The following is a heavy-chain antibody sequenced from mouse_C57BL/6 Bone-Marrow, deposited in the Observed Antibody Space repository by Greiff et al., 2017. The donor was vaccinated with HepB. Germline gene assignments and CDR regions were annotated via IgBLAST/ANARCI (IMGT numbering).Heavy chain of an antibody. CDR3: ARELGQAFAY. D-gene: IGHD4-1*01. J-gene: IGHJ3*01. CDR1: GFTFSDYG. CDR2: ISSGSSTI. V-gene: IGHV5-17*01. Sequence: EVQLVESGGGLVKPGGSLKLSCAASGFTFSDYGMHWVRQAPAKGLEWVAYISSGSSTIYYADTVKGRFTISRDNAKNTLFLQMTSLRSEDTAMYYCARELGQAFAYWGQGTLVTVSA.